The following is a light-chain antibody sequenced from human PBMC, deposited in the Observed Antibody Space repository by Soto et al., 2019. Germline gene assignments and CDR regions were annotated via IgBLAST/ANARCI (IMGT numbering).Light chain of an antibody. CDR2: DAS. J-gene: IGKJ1*01. Sequence: DLQMPQSPSTLSASVADRVTITCRASQTINNWLAWYQQKPGKAPNLLIYDASSLQSGVPSRFSGSGSGTEFTLTISSLQPDDFATYYCQDYNNYPWTFGQGTKVDIK. CDR3: QDYNNYPWT. V-gene: IGKV1-5*01. CDR1: QTINNW.